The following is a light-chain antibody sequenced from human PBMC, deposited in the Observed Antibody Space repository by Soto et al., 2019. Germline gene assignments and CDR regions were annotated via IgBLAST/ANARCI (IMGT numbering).Light chain of an antibody. CDR3: QQYNSYWT. V-gene: IGKV1-5*03. CDR1: QSISSW. CDR2: KAS. Sequence: DIQMTQSPSTLSASVGDRVTITCRASQSISSWLAWYQQKPGKAPKLLIYKASSLESGVPSRFSGSGSGTEFTLTISSLQPDDFATYYCQQYNSYWTFGLVTKV. J-gene: IGKJ1*01.